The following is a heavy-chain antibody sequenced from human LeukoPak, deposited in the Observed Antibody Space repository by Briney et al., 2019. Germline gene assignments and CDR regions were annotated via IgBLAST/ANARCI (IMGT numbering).Heavy chain of an antibody. CDR1: GGSFSGYY. CDR3: ARDWDQTGSSGGFDY. V-gene: IGHV4-34*01. D-gene: IGHD5-18*01. Sequence: PSETLSLTCAVYGGSFSGYYWSWIRQPPGKGLEWIGEINHSGSTNYNPSLKSRVTISVDTSKNQFSLKLSSVTAADTAVYYCARDWDQTGSSGGFDYWGQGTLVTVSS. CDR2: INHSGST. J-gene: IGHJ4*02.